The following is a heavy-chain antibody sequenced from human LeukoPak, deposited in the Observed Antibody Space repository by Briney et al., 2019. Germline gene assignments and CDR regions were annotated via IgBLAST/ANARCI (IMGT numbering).Heavy chain of an antibody. CDR3: AKRILTGYPNYGMDV. D-gene: IGHD3-9*01. CDR2: ISDSGSKT. V-gene: IGHV3-23*01. Sequence: PGGSLRLSCAASGFTFNSYAMDWVRQAPGQGLECVSAISDSGSKTYYADSVKDRFTISRDNSKNTLYLQMNSLRAEDTAVYYCAKRILTGYPNYGMDVWGKGTTVTVSS. CDR1: GFTFNSYA. J-gene: IGHJ6*04.